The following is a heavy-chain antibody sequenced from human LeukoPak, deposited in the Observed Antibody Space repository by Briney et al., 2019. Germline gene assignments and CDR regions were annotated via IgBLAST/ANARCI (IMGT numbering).Heavy chain of an antibody. D-gene: IGHD6-13*01. CDR3: AREYKNSSRGLRYNWFDP. V-gene: IGHV4-34*01. J-gene: IGHJ5*02. CDR1: GGSFSGYY. CDR2: INHSGST. Sequence: PSETLSLTCAVYGGSFSGYYWSWIRQPPGKGLEWIGEINHSGSTNYNPSPKSRVTISVDTSKNQFSLKLSSVTAADTAVYYCAREYKNSSRGLRYNWFDPWGQGTLVTVSS.